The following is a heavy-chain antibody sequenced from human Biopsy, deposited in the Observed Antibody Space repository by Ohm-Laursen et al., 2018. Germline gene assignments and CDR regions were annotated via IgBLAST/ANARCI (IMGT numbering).Heavy chain of an antibody. CDR3: ARDFRAGSGFLRSNNHYCGMDA. CDR2: IYYTGHT. V-gene: IGHV4-59*01. J-gene: IGHJ6*02. CDR1: GGSIKSYY. Sequence: SETLSLTCTVSGGSIKSYYWNWTRQSPGKGLEWIGFIYYTGHTNYNPSLKSRATISVDTSKNQFSLKVISVTAADTAVYYCARDFRAGSGFLRSNNHYCGMDAWGPGTRVTVSS. D-gene: IGHD5-24*01.